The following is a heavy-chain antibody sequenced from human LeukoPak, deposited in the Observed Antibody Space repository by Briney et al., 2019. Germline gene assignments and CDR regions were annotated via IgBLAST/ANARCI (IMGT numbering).Heavy chain of an antibody. J-gene: IGHJ4*02. CDR2: IKSSSSTM. CDR3: ARVSPELRVYDY. V-gene: IGHV3-48*01. Sequence: GGSLRLSCAASGFTFSSFWISWVRQAPGKGLEWVSYIKSSSSTMDYADSVKGRFTISRDNAKNSLYLQMHSLRAEDTAVYYCARVSPELRVYDYWGQGTLVTVSS. CDR1: GFTFSSFW. D-gene: IGHD1-14*01.